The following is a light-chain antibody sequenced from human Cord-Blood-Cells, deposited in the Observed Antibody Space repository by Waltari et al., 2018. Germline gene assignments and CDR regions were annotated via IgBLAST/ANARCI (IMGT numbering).Light chain of an antibody. J-gene: IGKJ2*01. CDR3: QQYNSYLMYT. Sequence: DIQMTQSPSTLSASVGDRVTITCRASESISCWLAWYQQKPGKAPKLLIYKASSLESGVPSRFSGSGSGTEFTLTISSLQPDDFATYYCQQYNSYLMYTFGQGTKLEIK. CDR2: KAS. V-gene: IGKV1-5*03. CDR1: ESISCW.